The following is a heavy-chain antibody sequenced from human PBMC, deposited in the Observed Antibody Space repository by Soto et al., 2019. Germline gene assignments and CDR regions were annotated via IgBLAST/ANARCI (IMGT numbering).Heavy chain of an antibody. V-gene: IGHV5-51*01. J-gene: IGHJ4*02. CDR1: GYSFTNYW. D-gene: IGHD6-19*01. CDR3: AIQHPLDSSAWYN. CDR2: IYPGDSDT. Sequence: GESLKISCKASGYSFTNYWIGWVRQMPGKGLEWMGTIYPGDSDTRYSPSFQGQVTFSVDKSINTAYLHWTSLKASDTAIYYCAIQHPLDSSAWYNWGQGTLVTVSS.